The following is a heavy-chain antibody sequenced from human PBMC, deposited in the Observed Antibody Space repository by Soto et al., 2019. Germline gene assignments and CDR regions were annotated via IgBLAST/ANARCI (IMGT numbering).Heavy chain of an antibody. Sequence: QVQLVQSGAEVKKPGSSVKVSCKASGGTFSSYAISWVRQAPGQGLEWMGGIITISGTANYAQKFQGRVTITADEYKSTAYMELSSLRSEDTAVYYCARSQGSSTSLEIYYYYYYGMDVWGQGTTVTVSS. V-gene: IGHV1-69*01. CDR2: IITISGTA. J-gene: IGHJ6*02. D-gene: IGHD2-2*01. CDR1: GGTFSSYA. CDR3: ARSQGSSTSLEIYYYYYYGMDV.